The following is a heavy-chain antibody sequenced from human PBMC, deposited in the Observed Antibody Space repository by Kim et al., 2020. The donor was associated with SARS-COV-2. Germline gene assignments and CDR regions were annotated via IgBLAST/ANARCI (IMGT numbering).Heavy chain of an antibody. Sequence: SQTLSLTCAISGDSVSSDSVVWNWIRQSPSRGLEWLGRTYYRSKWYNDYAVSVKSRITINPDTSKNHFSLHLNSVTPEDTAVYYCARGAFYSGSGSPTFDYWGQGTLVTVSS. J-gene: IGHJ4*02. D-gene: IGHD3-10*01. V-gene: IGHV6-1*01. CDR2: TYYRSKWYN. CDR1: GDSVSSDSVV. CDR3: ARGAFYSGSGSPTFDY.